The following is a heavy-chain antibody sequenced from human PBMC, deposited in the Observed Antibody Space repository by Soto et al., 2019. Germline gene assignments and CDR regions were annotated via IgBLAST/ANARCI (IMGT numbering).Heavy chain of an antibody. J-gene: IGHJ6*02. CDR3: ARPRVVTGGPYYYCGMDV. V-gene: IGHV5-10-1*01. Sequence: GECLKISCKGSGYSFTTYYIIWVRQMPGKGLEWMGRIDPTDSYTYYSPSFQGHVTISTDKSISTAYLQWSSLKASDTAIYYCARPRVVTGGPYYYCGMDVWGQGTAVTVSS. D-gene: IGHD2-2*01. CDR2: IDPTDSYT. CDR1: GYSFTTYY.